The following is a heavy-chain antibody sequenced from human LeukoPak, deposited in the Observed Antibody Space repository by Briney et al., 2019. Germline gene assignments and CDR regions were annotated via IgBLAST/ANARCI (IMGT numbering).Heavy chain of an antibody. J-gene: IGHJ4*02. CDR1: GYTFTSYG. CDR2: ISAYNGNT. Sequence: GASVKVSCKASGYTFTSYGISWVRQAPGQGLEWMGWISAYNGNTNYAQKLQGRVTMTTDTSTSTAYMELRSLRSDDTAVYYCARDSHDKITYYDILTGADYWGQGTLVTVSS. D-gene: IGHD3-9*01. V-gene: IGHV1-18*01. CDR3: ARDSHDKITYYDILTGADY.